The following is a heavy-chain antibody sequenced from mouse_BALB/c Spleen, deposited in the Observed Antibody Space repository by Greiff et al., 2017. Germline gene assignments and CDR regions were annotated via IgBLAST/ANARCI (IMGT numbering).Heavy chain of an antibody. Sequence: DVQLVESGGDLVKPGGSLKLSCAASGFTFSSYGMSWVRQTPDKRLAWVATISSGGSYTYYPDSVKGRFTISRDNAKNTLYLQMSSLKSEDTAMYYCARHDRYDIFDYWGQGTTLTVSS. CDR2: ISSGGSYT. J-gene: IGHJ2*01. CDR1: GFTFSSYG. D-gene: IGHD2-14*01. CDR3: ARHDRYDIFDY. V-gene: IGHV5-6*01.